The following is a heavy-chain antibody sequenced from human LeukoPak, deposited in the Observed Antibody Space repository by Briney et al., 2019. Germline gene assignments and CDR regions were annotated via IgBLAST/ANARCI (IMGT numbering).Heavy chain of an antibody. J-gene: IGHJ5*02. CDR2: INPSGGST. V-gene: IGHV1-46*01. D-gene: IGHD6-19*01. CDR3: ARVAVAGTSWFDP. CDR1: GYTFTSYY. Sequence: ASVKVSCKASGYTFTSYYMHWVRQAPGQGLEWMGIINPSGGSTSYAQKFQGRVTMTRDTSTSTAYMELRSLRSDDTAVYYCARVAVAGTSWFDPWGQGTLVTVSS.